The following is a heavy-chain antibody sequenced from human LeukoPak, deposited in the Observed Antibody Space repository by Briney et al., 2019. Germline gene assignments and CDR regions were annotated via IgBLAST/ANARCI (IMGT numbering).Heavy chain of an antibody. CDR2: ISSSSSYI. CDR3: ARAPRPGYSSGWLMDY. J-gene: IGHJ4*02. Sequence: GGSLRLSCAASGFTFSSYSMNWFRQAPGKGLEWVSSISSSSSYIYYADSVKGRFTISRDNAKNSLYLQMNSLRAEDTAVYYCARAPRPGYSSGWLMDYWGQGTLVTVSS. CDR1: GFTFSSYS. D-gene: IGHD6-19*01. V-gene: IGHV3-21*01.